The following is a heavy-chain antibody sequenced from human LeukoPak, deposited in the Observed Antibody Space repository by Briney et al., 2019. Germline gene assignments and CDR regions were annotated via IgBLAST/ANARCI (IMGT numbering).Heavy chain of an antibody. J-gene: IGHJ4*02. V-gene: IGHV1-46*01. Sequence: GASVKVSCKASGYTFTNYYIHWVRQAPGQGLEWMGIINPSGGSTNYAQKFQGRVTMTRDTSTSTVYMELSSLRSDDTAVYYCVKLSYEGDYWGQGTLVTVSS. CDR3: VKLSYEGDY. D-gene: IGHD3-16*01. CDR1: GYTFTNYY. CDR2: INPSGGST.